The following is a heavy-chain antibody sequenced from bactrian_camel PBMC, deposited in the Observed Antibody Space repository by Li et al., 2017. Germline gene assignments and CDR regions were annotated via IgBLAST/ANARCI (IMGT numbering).Heavy chain of an antibody. V-gene: IGHV3S67*01. Sequence: DVQLVESGGGSVQAGGALRLSCAHPGYTCGSYCMGWFRQAPGKEREGVASISTDGAPTYTDSVKGRFTISKDNAKNTLYLQMNSLKPEDTAKYYCAARGTQTYCSFGLLEDSYNYWGQGTQVTVSS. CDR1: GYTCGSYC. CDR2: ISTDGAP. CDR3: AARGTQTYCSFGLLEDSYNY. D-gene: IGHD1*01. J-gene: IGHJ4*01.